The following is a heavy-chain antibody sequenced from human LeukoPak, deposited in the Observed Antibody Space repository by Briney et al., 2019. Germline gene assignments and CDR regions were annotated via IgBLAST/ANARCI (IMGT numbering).Heavy chain of an antibody. CDR1: GGSISSSSYY. Sequence: TASETLSLTCTVSGGSISSSSYYWGWIRQPPGKGLEWIGSIYYSGSTYYNPSLKSRVTISVDTSKNQFSLKLSSVTAADSAVYYCARGIAAAGTFHFDYWGQGTLVTVSS. CDR3: ARGIAAAGTFHFDY. CDR2: IYYSGST. J-gene: IGHJ4*02. D-gene: IGHD6-13*01. V-gene: IGHV4-39*01.